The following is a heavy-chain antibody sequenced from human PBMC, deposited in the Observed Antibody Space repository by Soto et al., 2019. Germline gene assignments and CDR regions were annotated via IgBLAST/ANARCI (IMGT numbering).Heavy chain of an antibody. Sequence: LRLSCAASGFTFSSYSMNWVRQAPGKGLEWVSSISSSSSYIYYADSVKGRFTISRDNAKNSLYLQMNSLRAEDTAVYHCARDKADYYDSSGPEVPGYWGQGTLVTVSS. V-gene: IGHV3-21*01. CDR3: ARDKADYYDSSGPEVPGY. J-gene: IGHJ4*02. D-gene: IGHD3-22*01. CDR1: GFTFSSYS. CDR2: ISSSSSYI.